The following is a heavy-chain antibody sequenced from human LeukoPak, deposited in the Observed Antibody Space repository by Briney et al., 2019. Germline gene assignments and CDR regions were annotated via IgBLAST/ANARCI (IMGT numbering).Heavy chain of an antibody. CDR1: GFTLSSYA. V-gene: IGHV3-23*01. Sequence: GGSLRLSCAASGFTLSSYAMSWVRQAPGKGLEWVSAISGSGGSIYYADSVRGRFTISRDNSKNTLYLQMNSLRAEDTAVYYCAKDSRGGNGEDVWGKGTTVTISS. D-gene: IGHD2-15*01. CDR3: AKDSRGGNGEDV. J-gene: IGHJ6*04. CDR2: ISGSGGSI.